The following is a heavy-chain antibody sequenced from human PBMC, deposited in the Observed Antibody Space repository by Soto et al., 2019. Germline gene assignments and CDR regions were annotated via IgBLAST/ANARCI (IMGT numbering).Heavy chain of an antibody. V-gene: IGHV4-61*01. CDR1: GGSVSSGSFY. CDR3: ADSAPQATNYYYAIDV. D-gene: IGHD5-12*01. Sequence: SETLSLTCTVSGGSVSSGSFYWSWIRRPPGKGLEWIGYFYDSGSTNYNPSLRSRVTMSVDTSKNQFSLKLSSVTAADTAVYYCADSAPQATNYYYAIDVCGQGTKVTVSS. J-gene: IGHJ6*02. CDR2: FYDSGST.